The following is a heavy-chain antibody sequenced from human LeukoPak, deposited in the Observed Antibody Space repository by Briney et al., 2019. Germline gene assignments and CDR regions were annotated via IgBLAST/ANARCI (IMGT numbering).Heavy chain of an antibody. V-gene: IGHV4-59*01. D-gene: IGHD1-26*01. Sequence: PSETLSLTCTVSGGSISSYYWSWIRQPPGKGLEWIGYIYYSGSTNYNPSLKSRVTISVDTSKNQFSLKLSSVTAADTAVYYCARVRYSGSYDYLDYWGQGTLVTVSS. CDR3: ARVRYSGSYDYLDY. J-gene: IGHJ4*02. CDR2: IYYSGST. CDR1: GGSISSYY.